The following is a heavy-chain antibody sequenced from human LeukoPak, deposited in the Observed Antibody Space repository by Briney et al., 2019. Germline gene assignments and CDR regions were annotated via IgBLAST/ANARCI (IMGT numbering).Heavy chain of an antibody. CDR1: RFTFSSCG. CDR2: IQYDGSNA. V-gene: IGHV3-30*02. J-gene: IGHJ6*03. CDR3: AKDRCSNGVGCYYYYMDV. D-gene: IGHD2-8*01. Sequence: GGSLRLSCAASRFTFSSCGMHWVRQAPGKGLEWVAYIQYDGSNAQYADSVKGRFSISRDSSKNILYLQMNSLRAEDTAVYYCAKDRCSNGVGCYYYYMDVWGKGTTVTISS.